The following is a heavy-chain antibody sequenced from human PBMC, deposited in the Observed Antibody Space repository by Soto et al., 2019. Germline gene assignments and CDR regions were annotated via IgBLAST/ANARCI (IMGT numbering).Heavy chain of an antibody. J-gene: IGHJ6*02. CDR1: GGTFSSYA. CDR2: IIPIFGTA. Sequence: QVQLVQSGAEVKKPGSSVKVSCKASGGTFSSYAISWVRQAPGQGLEWMGGIIPIFGTANYAQKFQGRVTITADESTSTAYRELSSLRSEDTAVYYCARAPITMVKTGNYGMDVWGQGTTVTVSS. CDR3: ARAPITMVKTGNYGMDV. V-gene: IGHV1-69*01. D-gene: IGHD3-10*01.